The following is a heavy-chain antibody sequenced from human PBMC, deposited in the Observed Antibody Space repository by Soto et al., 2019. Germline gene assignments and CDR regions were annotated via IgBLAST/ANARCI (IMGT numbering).Heavy chain of an antibody. D-gene: IGHD3-3*01. J-gene: IGHJ6*03. CDR2: TRNKANSYTT. V-gene: IGHV3-72*01. CDR3: ARSGGYDFWSGPHYYYYYYMDV. Sequence: EVQLVESGGGLVQPGGSLRLSCAASGFTFSDHYMDWVRQAPGKGLEWVGRTRNKANSYTTEYAASVKGRFTISRDDSKYCMYLQLNSLKTEDTAVYYCARSGGYDFWSGPHYYYYYYMDVWGKGTTVTVSS. CDR1: GFTFSDHY.